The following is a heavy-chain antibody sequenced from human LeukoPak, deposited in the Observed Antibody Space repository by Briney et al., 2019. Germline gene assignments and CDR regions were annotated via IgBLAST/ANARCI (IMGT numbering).Heavy chain of an antibody. CDR2: INHSGST. D-gene: IGHD3-9*01. CDR1: GGSFSGYY. V-gene: IGHV4-34*01. J-gene: IGHJ4*02. CDR3: ASVPVYYDILTGYYDTTFDY. Sequence: PSETLSLTCAVYGGSFSGYYWSWIRQPPGKGLEWIGEINHSGSTNHNPSLKSRVTISVDTSKNQFSLKLSSVTAADTAVYYCASVPVYYDILTGYYDTTFDYWGQGTLVTVSS.